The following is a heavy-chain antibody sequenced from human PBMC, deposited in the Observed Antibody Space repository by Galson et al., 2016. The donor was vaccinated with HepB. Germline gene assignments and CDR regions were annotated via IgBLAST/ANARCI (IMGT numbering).Heavy chain of an antibody. D-gene: IGHD3-22*01. Sequence: TLSLTCTVSGGSISSGGYYWSWIRQHPGKGLEWIGYIYYSGSSYYNPSLKSRLTISVDTSKNQFSLKLSSVTAADTAVYYSARGGSGYWEPYYYYMDVWGKGTTVTVSS. CDR2: IYYSGSS. V-gene: IGHV4-31*03. CDR3: ARGGSGYWEPYYYYMDV. CDR1: GGSISSGGYY. J-gene: IGHJ6*03.